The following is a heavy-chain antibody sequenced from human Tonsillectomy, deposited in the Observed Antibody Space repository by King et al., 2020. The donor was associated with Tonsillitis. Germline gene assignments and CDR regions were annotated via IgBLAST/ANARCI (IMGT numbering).Heavy chain of an antibody. D-gene: IGHD6-6*01. V-gene: IGHV3-13*01. CDR3: ARGSPLYRSSSTGAEGQYYYYGMDV. CDR2: IGTAGDT. Sequence: VQLVESGGGLVQPGGSLRLSCAASGFTFSSYDMHWVRQATGKGLEWVSAIGTAGDTYYPGSVKGRFTISRENAKNSLYLQMNSLRAGDTAVYYCARGSPLYRSSSTGAEGQYYYYGMDVWGQGTTVTVSS. J-gene: IGHJ6*02. CDR1: GFTFSSYD.